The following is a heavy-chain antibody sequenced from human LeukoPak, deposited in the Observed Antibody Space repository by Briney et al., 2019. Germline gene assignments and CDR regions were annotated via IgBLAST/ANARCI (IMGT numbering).Heavy chain of an antibody. Sequence: ASVKVSCKPSGYTFTDYAINWVRQAPGQGLEYMGWVNTNTGNPTYAQGFTGRFVFSSDSSVSTAYLQITSLKADDSAIYFCASCNNSSGYFAYWGQGTLVTVSS. CDR2: VNTNTGNP. J-gene: IGHJ4*02. CDR3: ASCNNSSGYFAY. V-gene: IGHV7-4-1*02. CDR1: GYTFTDYA. D-gene: IGHD3-22*01.